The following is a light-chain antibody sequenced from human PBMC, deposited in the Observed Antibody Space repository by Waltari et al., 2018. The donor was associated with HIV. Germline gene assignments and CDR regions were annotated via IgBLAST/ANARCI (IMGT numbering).Light chain of an antibody. CDR1: QIVSGKS. J-gene: IGKJ3*01. CDR3: QQYGSSEGFT. V-gene: IGKV3-20*01. Sequence: IVLTQSPGTLSLSPGDRATLSCSASQIVSGKSLAWYQKKPGQAPRLLIYGPTTRAAGIPDRFSGSGSETDFTLTISRLEPEDCAVYYCQQYGSSEGFTFGPGTRVDI. CDR2: GPT.